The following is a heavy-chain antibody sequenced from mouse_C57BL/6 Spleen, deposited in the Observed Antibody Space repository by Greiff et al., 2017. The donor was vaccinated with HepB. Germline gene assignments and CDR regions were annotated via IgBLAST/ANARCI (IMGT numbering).Heavy chain of an antibody. CDR1: GYTFTSYW. D-gene: IGHD3-2*02. CDR3: ARRGTAQALDY. V-gene: IGHV1-69*01. J-gene: IGHJ2*01. CDR2: IDPSDSYT. Sequence: QVQLQQPGAELVMPGASVKLSCKASGYTFTSYWMHWVKQRPGQGLEWIGEIDPSDSYTNYNQKFKGKATLTVDTSSSTAYMQLSSLTSEDSAVYYCARRGTAQALDYWGQGTTLTVSS.